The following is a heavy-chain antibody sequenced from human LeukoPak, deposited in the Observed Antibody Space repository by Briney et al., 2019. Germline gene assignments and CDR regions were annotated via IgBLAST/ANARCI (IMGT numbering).Heavy chain of an antibody. V-gene: IGHV3-23*01. D-gene: IGHD3-10*01. J-gene: IGHJ4*02. CDR1: GFTFSTYA. Sequence: GGSLRLSCAASGFTFSTYAMSWVRQAPGKGLEWVSAISGSGGGTYYADSVKGRFTLSIDNSKNTLYLQMNSLRVEDTAVYYCAKNYYGSAWGYYFDFWGQGTLVTVSS. CDR2: ISGSGGGT. CDR3: AKNYYGSAWGYYFDF.